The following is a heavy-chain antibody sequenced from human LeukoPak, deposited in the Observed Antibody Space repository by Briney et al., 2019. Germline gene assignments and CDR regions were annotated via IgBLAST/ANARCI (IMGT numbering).Heavy chain of an antibody. Sequence: ASVKVSCKASGGTFSSYAISWVRQAPGQGLEWMGGIIPIFGTANYAQKFQGRVTITADESTSTAYMELSSLRSEDTAVYYCARKLSSSSASVGMDVWGQGTTVTVSS. CDR3: ARKLSSSSASVGMDV. CDR2: IIPIFGTA. D-gene: IGHD6-6*01. V-gene: IGHV1-69*13. J-gene: IGHJ6*02. CDR1: GGTFSSYA.